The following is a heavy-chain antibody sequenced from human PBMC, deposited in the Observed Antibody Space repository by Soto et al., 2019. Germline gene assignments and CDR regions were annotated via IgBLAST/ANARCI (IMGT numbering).Heavy chain of an antibody. Sequence: QGQLVQSGPEVKKPGASVKVSCKASGYTFTRYGISWVRQAPGQGLEWMGWISGYNGDTNYAQKVQGRVTMTIDTPXXTAYTDLRSLTSAVTPIYYCAKNGPLPYSSSAMDAWGQGPTVTVPS. CDR3: AKNGPLPYSSSAMDA. CDR1: GYTFTRYG. CDR2: ISGYNGDT. V-gene: IGHV1-18*01. J-gene: IGHJ6*02. D-gene: IGHD2-8*01.